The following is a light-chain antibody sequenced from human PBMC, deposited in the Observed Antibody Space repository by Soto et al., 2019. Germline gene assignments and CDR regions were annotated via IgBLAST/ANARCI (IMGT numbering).Light chain of an antibody. CDR1: SSDIGGYNY. J-gene: IGLJ1*01. CDR2: EVS. V-gene: IGLV2-14*01. CDR3: SSYTSSNYV. Sequence: QSVLTQPASVSGSPGQSITISCTGTSSDIGGYNYVSWYQQHPGKAPKLMIYEVSNRPSGVSNRFSGSKSGNTASLTISGLQAEDEADYYCSSYTSSNYVFGTGTK.